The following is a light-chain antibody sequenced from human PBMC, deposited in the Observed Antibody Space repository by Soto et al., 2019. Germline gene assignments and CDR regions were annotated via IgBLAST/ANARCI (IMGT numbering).Light chain of an antibody. CDR3: QHYGSSPPMYT. J-gene: IGKJ2*01. Sequence: EIVLTQSPGTLSLSPGERATLSCRASQSVSSSYLAWYQQKPGQAPRLLIYGASSRATGIPDRISGSGSGTDFTLTISRLEPEDFAMYYCQHYGSSPPMYTFGQGTKLEIK. V-gene: IGKV3-20*01. CDR2: GAS. CDR1: QSVSSSY.